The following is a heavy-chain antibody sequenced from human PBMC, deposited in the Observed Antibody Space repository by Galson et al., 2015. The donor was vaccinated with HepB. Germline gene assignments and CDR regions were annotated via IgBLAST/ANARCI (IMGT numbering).Heavy chain of an antibody. D-gene: IGHD4-23*01. V-gene: IGHV3-74*01. CDR2: IKSDGSST. CDR3: AKHQPRRWAAAYYYGMDV. Sequence: KGLEWVSRIKSDGSSTTYADSVRGRFTLSRDIPKNTLYLQMKSLRVEDTAVYYCAKHQPRRWAAAYYYGMDVWGQGTTVTVSS. J-gene: IGHJ6*02.